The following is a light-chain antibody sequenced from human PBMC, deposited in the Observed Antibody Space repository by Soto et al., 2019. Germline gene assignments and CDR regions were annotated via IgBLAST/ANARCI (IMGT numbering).Light chain of an antibody. V-gene: IGLV1-40*01. CDR3: QPYDSNLSLV. Sequence: QSVLTQPPSVSGAPGQRVTISCTGSSSNIGTGYDVHWYQQLPGTAPKLLIYGNSNRPSGVPDRFSGSKSGTSAPLAITGLQPEDEADYYCQPYDSNLSLVFGGGTKLTVL. CDR1: SSNIGTGYD. J-gene: IGLJ2*01. CDR2: GNS.